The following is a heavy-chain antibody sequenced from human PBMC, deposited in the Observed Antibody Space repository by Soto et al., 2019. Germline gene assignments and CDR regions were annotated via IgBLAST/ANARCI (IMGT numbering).Heavy chain of an antibody. D-gene: IGHD2-2*01. CDR3: ARADIVVGPYMRX. J-gene: IGHJ6*02. V-gene: IGHV3-21*01. CDR1: GLNFTKHP. CDR2: ISCRTGDT. Sequence: WGSLRLSFEASGLNFTKHPMIWVRQGPGKGLEGVASISCRTGDTNYAYSVKVRFTISIDSADKTLYLQINSLRADDTGVYYCARADIVVGPYMRXWGQGTSVTVS.